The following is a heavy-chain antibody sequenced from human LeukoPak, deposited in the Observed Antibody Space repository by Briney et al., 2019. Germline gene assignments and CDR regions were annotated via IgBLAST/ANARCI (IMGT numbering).Heavy chain of an antibody. CDR1: GFTFSIYG. Sequence: GRSLRLSCAASGFTFSIYGMHWARQAPGKGLEWVAVISYDGSNKYYADSVKGRFTISRDNSKNTLYLQMNSLRAEDTAVYYCAKDSPYYDSSGYSDYWGQGTLVTVS. CDR2: ISYDGSNK. D-gene: IGHD3-22*01. J-gene: IGHJ4*02. CDR3: AKDSPYYDSSGYSDY. V-gene: IGHV3-30*18.